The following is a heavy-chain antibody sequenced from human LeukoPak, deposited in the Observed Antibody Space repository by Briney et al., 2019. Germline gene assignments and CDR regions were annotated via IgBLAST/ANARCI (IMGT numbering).Heavy chain of an antibody. CDR1: GFTFSSYA. D-gene: IGHD6-13*01. CDR3: AKDRGSSTPRYYFDY. J-gene: IGHJ4*02. Sequence: GGSLGLSCAASGFTFSSYAMSWVRQAPGKGLEWVSAISGSGGSTYYADSVKGRFTISRDNSKNTLYLQMNSLRAEDTAVCYCAKDRGSSTPRYYFDYWGQGTLVTVSS. V-gene: IGHV3-23*01. CDR2: ISGSGGST.